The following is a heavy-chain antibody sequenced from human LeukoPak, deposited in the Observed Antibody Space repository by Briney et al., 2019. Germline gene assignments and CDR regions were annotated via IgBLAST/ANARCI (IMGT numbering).Heavy chain of an antibody. CDR3: ARGLGNLWFGYWYFDL. D-gene: IGHD3-10*01. V-gene: IGHV1-8*03. J-gene: IGHJ2*01. CDR2: MNPNSGNT. Sequence: VSVKVSCKASGYTFTSYDINWVRQATGQGLEWMGWMNPNSGNTGYAQKFQGRVTITRNTSISTAYMELSSLRSEDTAVYYCARGLGNLWFGYWYFDLWGRGTLVTVSS. CDR1: GYTFTSYD.